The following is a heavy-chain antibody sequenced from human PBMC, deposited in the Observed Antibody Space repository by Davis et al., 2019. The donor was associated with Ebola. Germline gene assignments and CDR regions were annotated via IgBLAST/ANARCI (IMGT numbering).Heavy chain of an antibody. J-gene: IGHJ6*04. CDR1: GFTFSTYS. CDR3: ARPSEGGAYYDILTGSPNGMDV. CDR2: ISSDSDYI. D-gene: IGHD3-9*01. V-gene: IGHV3-21*01. Sequence: GESLKISCAASGFTFSTYSMSWVRQAPGKALEWVSSISSDSDYIYYADSAKGRFTISRDNAKNSLFLQMNSLRAEDTAVYYCARPSEGGAYYDILTGSPNGMDVWGKGTTVTVSS.